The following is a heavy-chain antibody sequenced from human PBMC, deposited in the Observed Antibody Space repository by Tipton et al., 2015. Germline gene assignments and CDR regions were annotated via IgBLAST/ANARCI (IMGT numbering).Heavy chain of an antibody. J-gene: IGHJ4*02. Sequence: TLSLTCAVYGGSFSGYYWSWIRQPPGKELEWIGEINHSGGTNYNPSLKSRVTISVDTSKNQFSLKLSSVTAADTAVYYCARGSVVAAIPFDYWGQGTLVTVSS. CDR3: ARGSVVAAIPFDY. D-gene: IGHD5-12*01. V-gene: IGHV4-34*01. CDR2: INHSGGT. CDR1: GGSFSGYY.